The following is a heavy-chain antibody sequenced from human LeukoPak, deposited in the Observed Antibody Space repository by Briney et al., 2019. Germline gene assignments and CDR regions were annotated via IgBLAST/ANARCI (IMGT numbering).Heavy chain of an antibody. V-gene: IGHV6-1*01. CDR1: GDSVSSNSAA. CDR2: TYYRSKWYN. J-gene: IGHJ4*02. Sequence: SQTLSLTCALSGDSVSSNSAAWNWIRQSPSRGLEWLGRTYYRSKWYNDYAVSVKSRITINPDTSKNQFSLQLNSVTPEDTAVYYCAREDPQWLGWGGFDYWGQGTLVTVSS. CDR3: AREDPQWLGWGGFDY. D-gene: IGHD6-19*01.